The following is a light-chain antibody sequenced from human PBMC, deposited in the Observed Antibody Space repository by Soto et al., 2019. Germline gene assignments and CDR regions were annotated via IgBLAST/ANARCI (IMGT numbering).Light chain of an antibody. Sequence: QSALTQPPSVSGAPGQRATISCTGSSSNIGAGYDVHWYQQLPGTAPKLLIYGNSNRPSGVPDRFSGSKSGTSASLAITGLQAEDEADYYCQSYDSSPGNYVFGTGTKATV. V-gene: IGLV1-40*01. CDR3: QSYDSSPGNYV. J-gene: IGLJ1*01. CDR1: SSNIGAGYD. CDR2: GNS.